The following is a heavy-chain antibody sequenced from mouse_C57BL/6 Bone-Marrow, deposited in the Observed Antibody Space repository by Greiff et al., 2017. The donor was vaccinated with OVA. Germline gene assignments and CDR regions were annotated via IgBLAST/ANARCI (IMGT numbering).Heavy chain of an antibody. V-gene: IGHV5-17*01. CDR1: GFTFSDSG. J-gene: IGHJ4*01. CDR2: ISSGSSTI. D-gene: IGHD2-4*01. CDR3: ARNLYDYDGYYAMDY. Sequence: EVKLVESGGGLVKPGGSLKLSCAASGFTFSDSGMHWVRQAPEKGLEWVAYISSGSSTIYYADTVKGRFTISRDNAKNTLFLQMTSLRSEDTAMYYCARNLYDYDGYYAMDYWGQGTSVTVSS.